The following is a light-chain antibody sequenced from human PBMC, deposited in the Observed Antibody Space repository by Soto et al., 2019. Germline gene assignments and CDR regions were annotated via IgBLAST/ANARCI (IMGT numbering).Light chain of an antibody. V-gene: IGKV3-20*01. CDR1: QSVSSSY. CDR2: GAS. J-gene: IGKJ4*01. Sequence: EIVLTQSPGTLSLSPGERAILSCRASQSVSSSYLAWYQQKPGQAPRLLIYGASSRATGIPDRFSGSGSGSDFTLTISRLEPEDVAVHYCQQYGTSPLTFGGGTEVEIK. CDR3: QQYGTSPLT.